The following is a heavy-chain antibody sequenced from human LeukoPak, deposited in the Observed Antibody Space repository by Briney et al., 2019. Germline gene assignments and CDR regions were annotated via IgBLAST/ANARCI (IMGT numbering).Heavy chain of an antibody. Sequence: PGGSLRLSCIASGFNLGDYAMSWVRQAPGKGLEWVALISYDGSEKYYADSVKGRFSISRDTSRNTVYLQMNSLRAEDTSVYYCAREGHYDILTGSGMDVWGQGTTVTVSS. CDR1: GFNLGDYA. CDR3: AREGHYDILTGSGMDV. V-gene: IGHV3-30*04. D-gene: IGHD3-9*01. CDR2: ISYDGSEK. J-gene: IGHJ6*02.